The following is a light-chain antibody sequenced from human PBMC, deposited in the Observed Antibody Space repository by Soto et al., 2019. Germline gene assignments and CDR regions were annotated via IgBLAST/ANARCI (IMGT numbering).Light chain of an antibody. CDR2: DAS. Sequence: DIVLTQSPATLSLSPADRVTLSCRASQTVGRFLSWYQHSPGQGPRLLVYDASNRATGVPARFSGSGSETVFTLTISSLEPEDFAVYYCQQRLHWPITFGQGTRLEIK. CDR1: QTVGRF. J-gene: IGKJ5*01. V-gene: IGKV3-11*01. CDR3: QQRLHWPIT.